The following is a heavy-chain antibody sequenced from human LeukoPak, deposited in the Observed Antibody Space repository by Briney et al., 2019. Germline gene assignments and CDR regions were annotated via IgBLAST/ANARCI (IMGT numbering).Heavy chain of an antibody. CDR3: ARAVRVRGPRLYYFDY. CDR2: MNPNSGNT. J-gene: IGHJ4*02. D-gene: IGHD3-10*01. Sequence: ASVKVSCKASGYTFTSYDINWVRQATGQGLEWMGWMNPNSGNTGYAQKFQGRVTMTRNTSISTAYMELSSLRSEDTAVYYCARAVRVRGPRLYYFDYWGQGTLATVSS. V-gene: IGHV1-8*01. CDR1: GYTFTSYD.